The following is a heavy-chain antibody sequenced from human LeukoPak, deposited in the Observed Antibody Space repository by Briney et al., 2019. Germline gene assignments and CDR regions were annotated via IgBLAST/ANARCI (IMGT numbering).Heavy chain of an antibody. D-gene: IGHD6-19*01. CDR1: GGSLSSSSYY. CDR2: IYYSGSA. CDR3: ASRSSGWQSFDY. V-gene: IGHV4-39*01. J-gene: IGHJ4*02. Sequence: SETLSLTCTVSGGSLSSSSYYWGWIRQPPGKGLEWIGSIYYSGSAYYNPSFKGRVTISVDTSKNQFSLKLSSVTAADTAVYYCASRSSGWQSFDYWGQGTLVAVSS.